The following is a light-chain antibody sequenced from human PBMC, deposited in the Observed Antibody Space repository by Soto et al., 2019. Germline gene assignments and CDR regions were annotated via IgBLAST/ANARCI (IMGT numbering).Light chain of an antibody. CDR1: SSNFGGSY. Sequence: QSVLTQPPSASGAPGQRVTISCSGSSSNFGGSYVYWFQQLPGTAPKVLIYSNNQRPSGVPDQFSGSKSGTSASPAISGLRSADEADYYCAPWDDSLDGPVVFGGGTKLTVL. CDR2: SNN. V-gene: IGLV1-47*02. J-gene: IGLJ2*01. CDR3: APWDDSLDGPVV.